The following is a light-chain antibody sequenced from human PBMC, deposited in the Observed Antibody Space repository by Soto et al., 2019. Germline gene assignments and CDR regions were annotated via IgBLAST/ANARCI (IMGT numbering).Light chain of an antibody. CDR2: GAS. J-gene: IGKJ1*01. Sequence: EIVLTQSPGTLSLSPGERATLSCRASQSVSSSYLAWYQHKPGQAPRLLIYGASSRATGIPDRFSGSGSGTDFTLTISRLEPEDFAVYYWQQYGSSLAFGQGTKVEIK. CDR1: QSVSSSY. V-gene: IGKV3-20*01. CDR3: QQYGSSLA.